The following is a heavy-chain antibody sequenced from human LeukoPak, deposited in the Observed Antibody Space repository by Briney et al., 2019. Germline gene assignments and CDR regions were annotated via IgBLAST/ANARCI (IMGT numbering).Heavy chain of an antibody. CDR3: ARAGGGILS. D-gene: IGHD2-15*01. CDR1: GGSISSYY. J-gene: IGHJ5*02. Sequence: SETLSLTCTVSGGSISSYYLTWIRQPPGKGLEWIGYIYYSGSTNYNPSLKSRVTISVDTSKNQFSLKLSSVTAADTAVYYCARAGGGILSWGQGTLVTVSS. CDR2: IYYSGST. V-gene: IGHV4-59*01.